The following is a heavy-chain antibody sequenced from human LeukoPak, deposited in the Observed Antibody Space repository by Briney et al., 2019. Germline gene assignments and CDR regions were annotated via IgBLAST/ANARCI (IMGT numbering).Heavy chain of an antibody. CDR2: IIPIFGTA. Sequence: GSSVKVSCKASGGTFSSYAISWVRQAPRQGLEWMGGIIPIFGTANNAQKFQGRVTITAAESTSTAYMELRSLRSEDKAVYYCARGGRFYYYYYMDVWGKGTTVTVSS. J-gene: IGHJ6*03. V-gene: IGHV1-69*01. CDR1: GGTFSSYA. D-gene: IGHD3-3*01. CDR3: ARGGRFYYYYYMDV.